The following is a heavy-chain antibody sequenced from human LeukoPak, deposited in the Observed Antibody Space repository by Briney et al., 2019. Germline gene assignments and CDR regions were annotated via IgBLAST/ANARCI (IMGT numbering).Heavy chain of an antibody. J-gene: IGHJ6*03. CDR3: ARGRDDSSVGLYYYYYYYMDV. CDR2: ISSSGSTI. V-gene: IGHV3-48*03. CDR1: GFTFSSYE. D-gene: IGHD3-22*01. Sequence: PGGSLRLSCAASGFTFSSYEMNWVRQAPGKGLEWVSYISSSGSTIYYADSVKGRFTISRDNAKNSLYLQMNSLRAEDTAVYYCARGRDDSSVGLYYYYYYYMDVWGKGTTVTISS.